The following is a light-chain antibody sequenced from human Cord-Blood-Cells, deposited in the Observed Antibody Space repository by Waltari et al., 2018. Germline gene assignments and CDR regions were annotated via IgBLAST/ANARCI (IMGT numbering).Light chain of an antibody. CDR2: EVS. Sequence: QSALTQPPSASGSPGQSVTISCTGTSSDVGGYTYVSWYQKHPGKAPNLMIYEVSKRPSGVPDRFSGSKSGNTASLTVSGLQAEDEADYYCSSYAGSNIWVFGGGTKLTVL. CDR3: SSYAGSNIWV. CDR1: SSDVGGYTY. J-gene: IGLJ3*02. V-gene: IGLV2-8*01.